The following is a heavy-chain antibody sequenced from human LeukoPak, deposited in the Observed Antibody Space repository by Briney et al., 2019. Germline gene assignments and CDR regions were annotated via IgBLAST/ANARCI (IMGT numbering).Heavy chain of an antibody. CDR2: ISGSGANT. V-gene: IGHV3-23*01. D-gene: IGHD3-10*01. CDR1: GFTFSSYA. J-gene: IGHJ5*02. CDR3: AKDRDLLFAHCWFDL. Sequence: QPGGSLRLSCAASGFTFSSYAMSWVRQAPGKGLEWVSAISGSGANTYYADSVKGRFTISRDNSKNTLYLQMNSLRAEDSAVYYCAKDRDLLFAHCWFDLWGQGILVTVSS.